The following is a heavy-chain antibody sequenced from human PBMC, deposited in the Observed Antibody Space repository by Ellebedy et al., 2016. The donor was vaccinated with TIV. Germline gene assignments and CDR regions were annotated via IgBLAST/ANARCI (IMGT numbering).Heavy chain of an antibody. V-gene: IGHV3-30*03. J-gene: IGHJ4*02. CDR1: GFTFSTYG. CDR3: ARLHCTSNPCNRGWVDD. Sequence: GGSLRLXXAASGFTFSTYGIHWVRQAPGKALEWVGFISFDGSKKYYVDSVKGRFTISRNNSNNMVYLQMNSLRAEDTAVYYCARLHCTSNPCNRGWVDDWGQGALVTVSS. D-gene: IGHD2-2*01. CDR2: ISFDGSKK.